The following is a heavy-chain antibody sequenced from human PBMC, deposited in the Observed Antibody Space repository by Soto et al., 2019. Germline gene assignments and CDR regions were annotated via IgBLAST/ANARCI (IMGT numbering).Heavy chain of an antibody. J-gene: IGHJ4*02. V-gene: IGHV4-59*01. CDR2: IYYSGST. Sequence: PSETLSPTCTVSGGSIGNYYCSWIRQPPGKGLEWIGYIYYSGSTNYNPSLKSRVTISVDTSKNQFSLKLSSVTAADTAVYYCARAGAATLSDYWGQGTLVTVSS. D-gene: IGHD2-15*01. CDR3: ARAGAATLSDY. CDR1: GGSIGNYY.